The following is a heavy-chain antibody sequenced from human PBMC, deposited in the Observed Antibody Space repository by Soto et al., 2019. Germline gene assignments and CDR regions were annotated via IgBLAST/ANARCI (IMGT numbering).Heavy chain of an antibody. D-gene: IGHD2-15*01. J-gene: IGHJ5*02. Sequence: SETLTLTCTVSGVSISSSSYYLVWIRQPPGKGLEWIGNIYYSGTTYYNPSLESRVTISVDTSKNQFTLKLSSVTAADTAMYYCTRFRRSIAGVLDWFDPWGQGTLVTVSS. CDR3: TRFRRSIAGVLDWFDP. V-gene: IGHV4-39*01. CDR1: GVSISSSSYY. CDR2: IYYSGTT.